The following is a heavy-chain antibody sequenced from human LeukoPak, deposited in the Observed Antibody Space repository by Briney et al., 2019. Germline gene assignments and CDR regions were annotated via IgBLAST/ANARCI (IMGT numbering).Heavy chain of an antibody. CDR3: AREGRSLHTF. Sequence: PGGSLRLSCEASGFMFSSNGMSWVRLAPGKGLEWVANIKEDGTETYYVDYVKGRFTVSRDNAMNSLYLQMNSLRVEDTAVYYCAREGRSLHTFWGQGTLVTVSS. J-gene: IGHJ4*02. CDR2: IKEDGTET. D-gene: IGHD5/OR15-5a*01. CDR1: GFMFSSNG. V-gene: IGHV3-7*03.